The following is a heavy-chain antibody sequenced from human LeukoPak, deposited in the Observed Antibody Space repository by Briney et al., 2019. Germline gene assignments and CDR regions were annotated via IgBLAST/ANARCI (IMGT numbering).Heavy chain of an antibody. CDR1: GGSISDFY. V-gene: IGHV4-4*07. Sequence: SETLSLTCTVSGGSISDFYCSWVRQPAGKGLEWIGRSFSSGSTNYNPSLKRRVTMSVDTSMNHCSLRLTSVTAADTAMYYCAGHRPGYSGYDDSWGQGTLVTVSS. J-gene: IGHJ5*01. D-gene: IGHD5-12*01. CDR3: AGHRPGYSGYDDS. CDR2: SFSSGST.